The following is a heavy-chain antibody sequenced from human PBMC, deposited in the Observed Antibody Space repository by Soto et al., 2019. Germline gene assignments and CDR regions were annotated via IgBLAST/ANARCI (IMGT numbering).Heavy chain of an antibody. CDR1: GYTFLTYD. J-gene: IGHJ5*02. V-gene: IGHV1-18*01. CDR2: ISTKNGHT. CDR3: ARGHFPWFDP. Sequence: ASVKVSCKASGYTFLTYDISWVRQAPGQGLEWMGWISTKNGHTNYSQNLQGRATMTTDTSTNTAYLELRNLRSDDTAVYFCARGHFPWFDPWGQGTLVTVSS. D-gene: IGHD3-3*02.